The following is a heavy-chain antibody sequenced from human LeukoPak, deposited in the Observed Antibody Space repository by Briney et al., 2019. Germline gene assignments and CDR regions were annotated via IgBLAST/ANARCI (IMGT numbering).Heavy chain of an antibody. D-gene: IGHD1-7*01. Sequence: PGGSLRLSCAASGFTFSSYAMPWVRQAPGKGLEWVAVISYDGSNKYYADSVKGRFTISRDNSKNTLYLQMDSLRAEDTAVYYCARAKTGTGGGATDLWGRGTLVTVSS. CDR2: ISYDGSNK. CDR1: GFTFSSYA. V-gene: IGHV3-30-3*01. J-gene: IGHJ2*01. CDR3: ARAKTGTGGGATDL.